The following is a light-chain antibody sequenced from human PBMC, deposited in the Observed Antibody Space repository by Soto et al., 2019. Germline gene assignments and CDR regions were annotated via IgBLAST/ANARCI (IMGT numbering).Light chain of an antibody. J-gene: IGLJ3*02. CDR2: STN. CDR3: VLYMGSGLGV. CDR1: SGSVSTSYY. V-gene: IGLV8-61*01. Sequence: QTVVTQEPSFSVSPGRTVTLTCGLRSGSVSTSYYPSWYQQTPGQAPRTLIYSTNTRSSGVPDRFSGSILGNKAALTITGAQADDESEYYCVLYMGSGLGVFGRGTKLTVL.